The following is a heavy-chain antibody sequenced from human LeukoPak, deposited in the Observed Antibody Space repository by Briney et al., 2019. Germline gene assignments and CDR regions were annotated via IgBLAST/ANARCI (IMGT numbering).Heavy chain of an antibody. Sequence: GGSLRLSCAASGSTFSSYSMNWVRQAPGKGLEWVSSISSSSSYIYYADSVKGRFTISRDNAKNSLYLQMSSLRAEDTAVYYCAREGEGYYYYGMDVWGQGTTVTVSS. CDR3: AREGEGYYYYGMDV. J-gene: IGHJ6*02. CDR2: ISSSSSYI. D-gene: IGHD1-26*01. V-gene: IGHV3-21*01. CDR1: GSTFSSYS.